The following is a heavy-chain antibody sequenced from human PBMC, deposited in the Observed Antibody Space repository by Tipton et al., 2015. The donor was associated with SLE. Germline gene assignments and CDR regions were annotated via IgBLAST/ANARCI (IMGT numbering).Heavy chain of an antibody. CDR1: GYSISSGYY. CDR2: INHSGST. CDR3: ARDLAAAGRSMDV. Sequence: TLSLTCAVSGYSISSGYYWGWIRQPPGKGLEWIGEINHSGSTNYNPSLKSRVTISVDTSKNQFSLKLSSVTAADTAVYYCARDLAAAGRSMDVWGKGTTVTVSS. D-gene: IGHD6-13*01. J-gene: IGHJ6*03. V-gene: IGHV4-38-2*02.